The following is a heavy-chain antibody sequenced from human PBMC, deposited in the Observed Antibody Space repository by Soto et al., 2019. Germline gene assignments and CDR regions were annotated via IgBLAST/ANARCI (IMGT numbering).Heavy chain of an antibody. Sequence: QVQLVQSGAEVKKPGSSVKVSCKASGGTFSSYAISRVRQAPGQGLEWMGGIIPIFGTANYAQKFQGRVTITADESTSTAYMELSSLRSEDTAVYYCARRGTVTARHYYYYYGMDVWGQGTTVTVSS. V-gene: IGHV1-69*01. D-gene: IGHD2-21*02. J-gene: IGHJ6*02. CDR2: IIPIFGTA. CDR3: ARRGTVTARHYYYYYGMDV. CDR1: GGTFSSYA.